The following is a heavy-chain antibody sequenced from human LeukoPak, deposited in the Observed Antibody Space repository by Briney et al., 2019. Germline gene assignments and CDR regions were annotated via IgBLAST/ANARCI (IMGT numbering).Heavy chain of an antibody. Sequence: PGGSLRLSCAASGFTFSSAAMTWVRQAPGKGLQWVSLISNSGANTYYADSVKGRFTIPRDDSKNTLYLLMDSLRAEDTAVYYCAKDIQAANWGQGTLVTVSS. D-gene: IGHD5-18*01. CDR3: AKDIQAAN. J-gene: IGHJ4*02. CDR2: ISNSGANT. CDR1: GFTFSSAA. V-gene: IGHV3-23*01.